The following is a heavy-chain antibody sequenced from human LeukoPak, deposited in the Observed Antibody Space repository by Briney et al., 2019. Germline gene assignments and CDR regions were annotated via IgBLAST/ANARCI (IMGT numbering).Heavy chain of an antibody. CDR1: GFTFSSYW. CDR2: INHNGNVN. J-gene: IGHJ5*02. D-gene: IGHD3-3*01. Sequence: GGSLRLSCAASGFTFSSYWMNWARQAPGKGLEWVASINHNGNVNYYVDSVKGRFTISRDNAKNSLYLQMNSLRAEDTAVYYCARGQIDYDFWSGYSSAWGQGTLVTVSS. V-gene: IGHV3-7*01. CDR3: ARGQIDYDFWSGYSSA.